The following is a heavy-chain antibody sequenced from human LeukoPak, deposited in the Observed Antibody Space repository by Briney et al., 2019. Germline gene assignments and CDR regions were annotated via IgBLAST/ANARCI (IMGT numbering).Heavy chain of an antibody. V-gene: IGHV1-18*01. J-gene: IGHJ6*03. CDR3: ARGKSMYDFWSGYYTGDYYYYYYMDV. CDR2: ISAYNGNT. D-gene: IGHD3-3*01. Sequence: GASVKVSCKASGYTLTKYDISWVRQAPGQGLEWMGWISAYNGNTNYAQKLQGRVTMTTDTSTSTAYMELRSLRSDDTAVYYCARGKSMYDFWSGYYTGDYYYYYYMDVWGKGTTVTVSS. CDR1: GYTLTKYD.